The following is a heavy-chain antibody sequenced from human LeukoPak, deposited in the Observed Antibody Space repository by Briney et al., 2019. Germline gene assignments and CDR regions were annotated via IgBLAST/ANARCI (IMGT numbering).Heavy chain of an antibody. J-gene: IGHJ3*02. CDR2: IYTSGST. D-gene: IGHD1-26*01. Sequence: SETLSLTCTVSGGSISSGSYYWSWIRQPAGKGLEWIGRIYTSGSTNYNPSLKSRVTISVDTSKNQFSLKLSSVTAADTALYYCARHKRSGATRAGAFDIWGQGTMVTVSS. CDR3: ARHKRSGATRAGAFDI. CDR1: GGSISSGSYY. V-gene: IGHV4-61*02.